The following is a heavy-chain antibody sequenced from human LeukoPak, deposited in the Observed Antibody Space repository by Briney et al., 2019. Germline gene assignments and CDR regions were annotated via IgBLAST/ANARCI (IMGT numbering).Heavy chain of an antibody. CDR3: ARLERIVVAGTYYYYYMDV. V-gene: IGHV4-4*02. CDR1: GGSISSSNW. CDR2: IYHSGST. J-gene: IGHJ6*03. D-gene: IGHD6-19*01. Sequence: SETLSLTCAVSGGSISSSNWWSWVRQPPGKGLEWIGEIYHSGSTNYNPSLKSRVTISVDKSKNQFSLKLSSVTAADTAVYYCARLERIVVAGTYYYYYMDVWGKGTTVTVSS.